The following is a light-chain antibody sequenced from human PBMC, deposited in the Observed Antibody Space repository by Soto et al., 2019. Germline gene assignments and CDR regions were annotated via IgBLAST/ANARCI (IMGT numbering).Light chain of an antibody. J-gene: IGKJ1*01. CDR2: GAS. V-gene: IGKV3-15*01. CDR1: QSVSSSY. CDR3: QQYNNWPRGT. Sequence: IVVTQSPATLSASPGERATLSCRASQSVSSSYLAWYQQKPGQAPRLLIYGASTRATGIPARFSGSGSGTEFTLTISSLQSEDFAVYYCQQYNNWPRGTFGQGTKLDIK.